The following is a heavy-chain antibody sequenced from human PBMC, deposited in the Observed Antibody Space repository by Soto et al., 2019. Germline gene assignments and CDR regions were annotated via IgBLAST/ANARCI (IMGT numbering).Heavy chain of an antibody. D-gene: IGHD3-3*01. V-gene: IGHV1-46*01. J-gene: IGHJ5*02. Sequence: RASVKVSFKASGYTFTRYYMHWLRQAPGQGLEWMGIINPSGGSTSYAQKFQGRVTMTRDTSTSTVYMELSSLRSEDTAVYYCARGLDDFWSGYDNWFDPWGQGTLVTVSS. CDR3: ARGLDDFWSGYDNWFDP. CDR1: GYTFTRYY. CDR2: INPSGGST.